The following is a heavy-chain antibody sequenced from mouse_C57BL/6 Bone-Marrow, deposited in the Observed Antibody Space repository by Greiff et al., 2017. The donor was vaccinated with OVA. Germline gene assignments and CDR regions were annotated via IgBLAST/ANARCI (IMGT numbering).Heavy chain of an antibody. J-gene: IGHJ3*01. D-gene: IGHD2-3*01. CDR3: ALDGYFTY. Sequence: EVQLQQSGAELVKPGASVKLSCTASGFNIKDYYMHWVKQRPEQGLEWIGRIDPEDGETKYAAKFQGKATITADTSSNTAYLQLSSLTSEDTAVYYCALDGYFTYWGQGTLVTVSA. CDR2: IDPEDGET. V-gene: IGHV14-2*01. CDR1: GFNIKDYY.